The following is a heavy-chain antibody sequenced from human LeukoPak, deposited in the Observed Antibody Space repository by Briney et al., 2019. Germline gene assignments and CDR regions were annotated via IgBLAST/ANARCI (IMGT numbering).Heavy chain of an antibody. CDR1: GGSFSDYY. V-gene: IGHV4-34*01. CDR3: ARRRAPDY. Sequence: SETLSLTCVVYGGSFSDYYWSWVRQPPGKGLEWIGEINHSGSAKYNSSLKSRVTMSIHTSNNQFSLKLSSVTAADTAVYYCARRRAPDYWGQGTLVTVSS. CDR2: INHSGSA. J-gene: IGHJ4*02.